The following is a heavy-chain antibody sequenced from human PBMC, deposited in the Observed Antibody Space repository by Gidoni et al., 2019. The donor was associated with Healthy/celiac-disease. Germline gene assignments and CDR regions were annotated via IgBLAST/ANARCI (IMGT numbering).Heavy chain of an antibody. Sequence: EVQLVQSGAEVKKPGESLKISCTGSGYSFTSYWIGWVRQMPGKGLEWMGIIYPGDSDTRYSPSFQGQVTISADKSISTAYLQWSSLKASDTAMYYCARRAKHIVVVTAPLAFDIWGQGTMVTVSS. V-gene: IGHV5-51*01. CDR3: ARRAKHIVVVTAPLAFDI. D-gene: IGHD2-21*02. CDR2: IYPGDSDT. CDR1: GYSFTSYW. J-gene: IGHJ3*02.